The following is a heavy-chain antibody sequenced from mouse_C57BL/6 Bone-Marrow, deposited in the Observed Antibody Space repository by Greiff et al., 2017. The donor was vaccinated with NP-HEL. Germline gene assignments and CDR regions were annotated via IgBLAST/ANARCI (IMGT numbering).Heavy chain of an antibody. D-gene: IGHD1-1*01. CDR1: GYTFTSYW. CDR2: IHPNSGST. CDR3: ARSLYGSSLYYAMDY. Sequence: QVQLKQPGAELVKPGASVKLSCKASGYTFTSYWMHWVKQRPGQGLEWIGMIHPNSGSTNYNEKFKSKATLTVDKSSSTAYMQRSSLTSEDSAVYYCARSLYGSSLYYAMDYWGQGTSVTVSS. V-gene: IGHV1-64*01. J-gene: IGHJ4*01.